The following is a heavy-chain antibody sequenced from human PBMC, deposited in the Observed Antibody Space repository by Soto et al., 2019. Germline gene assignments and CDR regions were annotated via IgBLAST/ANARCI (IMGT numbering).Heavy chain of an antibody. CDR3: ARGSWGSREHGELDRGAFDI. CDR1: GGSISSSNW. CDR2: IYHSGST. D-gene: IGHD1-26*01. Sequence: QVQLQESGPGLVKPSGTLSLTCAVSGGSISSSNWWSWVRQPPGKGLEWIGEIYHSGSTNYNPSLKSRVTISVDKSKNQFSLKLSSVTAADTAVYYCARGSWGSREHGELDRGAFDIWGQGTMVTVSS. V-gene: IGHV4-4*02. J-gene: IGHJ3*02.